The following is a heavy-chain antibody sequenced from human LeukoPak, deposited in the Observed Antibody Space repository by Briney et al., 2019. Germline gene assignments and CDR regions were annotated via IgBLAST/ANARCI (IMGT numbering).Heavy chain of an antibody. D-gene: IGHD6-6*01. Sequence: SETLSLTCTVCGGSISSSSYYWGWIRQPPGKGLEWIGSIYYSGSTYYNPSLKSRVTISVDTSKNQFSLKLSSVTAADTAVYYCARRAGENSSSWYFDYWGQGTLVTVSS. J-gene: IGHJ4*02. V-gene: IGHV4-39*01. CDR3: ARRAGENSSSWYFDY. CDR2: IYYSGST. CDR1: GGSISSSSYY.